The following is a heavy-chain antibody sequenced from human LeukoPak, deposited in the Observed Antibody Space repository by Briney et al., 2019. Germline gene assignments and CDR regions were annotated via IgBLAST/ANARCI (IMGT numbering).Heavy chain of an antibody. CDR2: IDPNSGGT. Sequence: ASVKVSCKASGYTFTGYYMHCVRQAPGQGLEWMGRIDPNSGGTNYAQKFQGRATMTRDTSISTAYMELSRLRSDDTAVYYCARDPVTYYYDSSGSRSRNWFDPWGQGTLVTVSS. D-gene: IGHD3-22*01. V-gene: IGHV1-2*06. J-gene: IGHJ5*02. CDR3: ARDPVTYYYDSSGSRSRNWFDP. CDR1: GYTFTGYY.